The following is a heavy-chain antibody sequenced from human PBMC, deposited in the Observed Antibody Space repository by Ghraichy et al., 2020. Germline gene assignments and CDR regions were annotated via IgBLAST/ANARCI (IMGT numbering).Heavy chain of an antibody. Sequence: SCAVSGFSFSRYWMSWVRQAPGKGLEWVGNTRQDGSENYYVDSVKGRFTISRDNAKNSLYLQMNRLRAEDTAVYYCARGDFYDSSGYYIDAFDIWGQGTMVTVSS. J-gene: IGHJ3*02. CDR1: GFSFSRYW. V-gene: IGHV3-7*03. D-gene: IGHD3-22*01. CDR2: TRQDGSEN. CDR3: ARGDFYDSSGYYIDAFDI.